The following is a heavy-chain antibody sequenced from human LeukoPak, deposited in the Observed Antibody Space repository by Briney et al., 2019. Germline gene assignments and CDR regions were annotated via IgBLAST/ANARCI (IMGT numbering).Heavy chain of an antibody. D-gene: IGHD3-10*01. J-gene: IGHJ4*02. Sequence: GGSLRLSCAASGFTFSTYGMHWVRQAPGKGLEWVSYISSSSSTIYYADSVKGRFTISRDNAKNSLYLQMNSLRAEDTALYYCARDYYYGSGSHTLDYWGQGTLVTVSS. V-gene: IGHV3-48*01. CDR2: ISSSSSTI. CDR1: GFTFSTYG. CDR3: ARDYYYGSGSHTLDY.